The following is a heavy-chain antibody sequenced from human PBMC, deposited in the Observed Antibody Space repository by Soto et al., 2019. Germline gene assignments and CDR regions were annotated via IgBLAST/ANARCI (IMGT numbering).Heavy chain of an antibody. CDR1: GFSLSSIGVG. V-gene: IGHV2-5*02. D-gene: IGHD2-2*01. J-gene: IGHJ3*01. CDR2: LYWDDDK. Sequence: QITLKESGPTLVKPTQTLTLTCTFSGFSLSSIGVGVGWIRQPPGKALEWLGILYWDDDKHYSPSLKSRISIAKDTSKDQVLLTLTNMDPVDTATYYCAHTIVVVPTAHDAFDVWGQGTMVTVSS. CDR3: AHTIVVVPTAHDAFDV.